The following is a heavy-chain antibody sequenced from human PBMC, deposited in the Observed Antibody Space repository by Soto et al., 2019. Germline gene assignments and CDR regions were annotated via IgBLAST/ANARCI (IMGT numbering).Heavy chain of an antibody. J-gene: IGHJ3*02. D-gene: IGHD1-7*01. Sequence: GGSLRLSCAASGFTFSSYAMHWVRQAPGTGLEWVALISYDGNYKYYTDSVKGRFTISRDSSEDILYLQMNSLRPEDTAVYYCVRIEARYNWNSGAFDIWGQGTMVTVSS. CDR3: VRIEARYNWNSGAFDI. CDR2: ISYDGNYK. CDR1: GFTFSSYA. V-gene: IGHV3-30-3*01.